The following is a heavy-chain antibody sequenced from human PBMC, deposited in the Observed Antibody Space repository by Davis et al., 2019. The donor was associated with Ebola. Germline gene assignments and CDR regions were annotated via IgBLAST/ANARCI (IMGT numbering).Heavy chain of an antibody. J-gene: IGHJ3*02. V-gene: IGHV3-33*01. D-gene: IGHD7-27*01. CDR1: GFTFSDYG. Sequence: GESLKISCAASGFTFSDYGMHWVRQAPGKGLEWVAVIWYDGSNKYYANSVKGRFTISRDNSKNTLYLQMNSLRAEDTAVYYCARDDTGDNAFDIWGQGTMVTVSS. CDR3: ARDDTGDNAFDI. CDR2: IWYDGSNK.